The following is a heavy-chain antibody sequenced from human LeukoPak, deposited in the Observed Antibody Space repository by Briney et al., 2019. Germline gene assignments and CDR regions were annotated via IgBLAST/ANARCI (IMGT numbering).Heavy chain of an antibody. CDR1: GYTFTSYD. CDR3: ARGNRGADAFDI. J-gene: IGHJ3*02. CDR2: MNPNSGNT. V-gene: IGHV1-8*01. Sequence: ASAKVSCKASGYTFTSYDINWVRQATGQGLEWMGWMNPNSGNTGYAQKFQGRVTMTRNTSISTAYMELSSLRSEDTAVYYCARGNRGADAFDIWGQGTMVTVSS. D-gene: IGHD2/OR15-2a*01.